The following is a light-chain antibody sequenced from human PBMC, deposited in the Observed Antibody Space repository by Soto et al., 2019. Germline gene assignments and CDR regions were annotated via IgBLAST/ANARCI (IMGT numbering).Light chain of an antibody. V-gene: IGLV2-14*01. J-gene: IGLJ1*01. Sequence: QSVLTKPASVSGSPGQSITISCTGTSSDVGGYNYVSWYQQHPVKAPKLMIYDVTNRPSGVSDRFSGSKSGNTASLTISGLQAEDEADYYCSSYTSSSTPYVFGTGTKVTV. CDR1: SSDVGGYNY. CDR3: SSYTSSSTPYV. CDR2: DVT.